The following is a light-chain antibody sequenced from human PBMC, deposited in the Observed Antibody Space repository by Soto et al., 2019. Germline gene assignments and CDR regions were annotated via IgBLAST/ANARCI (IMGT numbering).Light chain of an antibody. J-gene: IGLJ1*01. CDR3: VSFTSSTTYV. V-gene: IGLV2-14*01. CDR1: SSDVGGSNH. Sequence: QSFLTQPASVSDSPGQSITISCTGTSSDVGGSNHVSWYQQHPGKAPKLMIYDVTNRPSGVSHRFSGSKSGSTASLIISGLQAEDEADYYCVSFTSSTTYVFGTGTKVTVL. CDR2: DVT.